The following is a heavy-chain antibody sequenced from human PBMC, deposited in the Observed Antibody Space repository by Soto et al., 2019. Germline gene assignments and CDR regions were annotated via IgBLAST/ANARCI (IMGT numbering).Heavy chain of an antibody. D-gene: IGHD3-3*01. CDR3: AREQLDTIFGVALNWFDP. V-gene: IGHV4-59*01. Sequence: SDTLSLTCTVSGGSISSYYWSWIRQPPGKGLEWIGYIYYSGSTNYNPSLKSRVTISVDTSKNQFSLKLSSVTAADTAVYYCAREQLDTIFGVALNWFDPWGQGTLVTVS. CDR1: GGSISSYY. J-gene: IGHJ5*02. CDR2: IYYSGST.